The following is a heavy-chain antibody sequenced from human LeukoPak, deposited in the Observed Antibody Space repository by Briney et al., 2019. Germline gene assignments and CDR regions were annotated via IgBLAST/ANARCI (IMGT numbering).Heavy chain of an antibody. Sequence: PGGSLRLSCAASGFTFSSYAMSWVRQAPGKGLEWVSAISGSGGSTYYADSVKGRFTISRDNSKNTLYLQMNSLRAEDTAVYYCAKSPRGYYDSSGYYYIDYWGQGTLVTVSS. J-gene: IGHJ4*02. CDR3: AKSPRGYYDSSGYYYIDY. CDR2: ISGSGGST. D-gene: IGHD3-22*01. CDR1: GFTFSSYA. V-gene: IGHV3-23*01.